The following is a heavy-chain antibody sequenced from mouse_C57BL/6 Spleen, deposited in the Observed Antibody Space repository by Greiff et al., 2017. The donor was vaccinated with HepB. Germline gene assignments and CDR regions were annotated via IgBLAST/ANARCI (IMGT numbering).Heavy chain of an antibody. D-gene: IGHD1-3*01. CDR2: IDPETGGT. CDR3: TRPLNFPAWFAY. CDR1: GYTFTDYE. J-gene: IGHJ3*01. Sequence: QVQLQQSGAELVRPGASVTLSCKASGYTFTDYEMHWVKQTPVHGLEWIGAIDPETGGTAYNQKFKGKAILTADKSSSTAYMELRSLTSEDSAVYYCTRPLNFPAWFAYWGQGTLVTVSA. V-gene: IGHV1-15*01.